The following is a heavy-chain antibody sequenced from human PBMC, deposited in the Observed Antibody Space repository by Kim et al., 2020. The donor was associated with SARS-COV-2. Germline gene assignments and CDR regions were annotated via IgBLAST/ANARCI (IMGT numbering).Heavy chain of an antibody. J-gene: IGHJ5*02. CDR1: GGSFSGYY. V-gene: IGHV4-34*01. Sequence: SETLSLTCAVYGGSFSGYYWSWIRQPPGKGLEWIGEINHSGSTNYNPSLKSRVTITVDTSKNKFPLKLSSVTAADTAVYYCARGGRYCSSTSCSGWFDPWGQGTLVTASS. CDR2: INHSGST. D-gene: IGHD2-2*01. CDR3: ARGGRYCSSTSCSGWFDP.